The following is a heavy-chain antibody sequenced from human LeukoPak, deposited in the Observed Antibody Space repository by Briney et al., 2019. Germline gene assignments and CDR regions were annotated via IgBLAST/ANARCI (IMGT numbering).Heavy chain of an antibody. CDR3: ARDLYCSGGSCHSGFDY. CDR2: IKQDGSEK. V-gene: IGHV3-7*05. Sequence: GGSLRLSCAASGFTFSSYAMSWVRQAPGKGLEWVANIKQDGSEKYYVDSVKGRFTISRDNAKNSLYLQMNSLRAEDTAVYYCARDLYCSGGSCHSGFDYWGQGTLVTVSS. J-gene: IGHJ4*02. D-gene: IGHD2-15*01. CDR1: GFTFSSYA.